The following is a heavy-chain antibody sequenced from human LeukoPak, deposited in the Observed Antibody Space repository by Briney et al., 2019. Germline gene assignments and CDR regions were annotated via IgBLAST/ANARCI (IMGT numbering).Heavy chain of an antibody. J-gene: IGHJ4*02. CDR3: AKGSTMYTAYHFDY. CDR1: GVTFSSYA. D-gene: IGHD3-10*02. CDR2: ISGSGGST. V-gene: IGHV3-23*01. Sequence: GGSLRLSCAASGVTFSSYAMSWVRQTPGKGLEWVSVISGSGGSTDYADSVKGRFTISRDNSKNTLYVQMNSLRAEDTAVYYCAKGSTMYTAYHFDYWGQGTLVTVSS.